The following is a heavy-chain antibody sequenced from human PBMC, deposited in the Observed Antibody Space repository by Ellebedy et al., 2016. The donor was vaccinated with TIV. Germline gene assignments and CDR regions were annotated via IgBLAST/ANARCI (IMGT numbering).Heavy chain of an antibody. D-gene: IGHD3-16*01. Sequence: MPGGSLRLSCAVSGGSISSSVYYWGWIRQPPGKGLEWIGSIDYSGSTYYNPSLKSPVTISVDTSKNQFSLKLSSVTAADTAVYYCARDGDWGQGTLVTVSS. CDR2: IDYSGST. CDR1: GGSISSSVYY. V-gene: IGHV4-39*02. CDR3: ARDGD. J-gene: IGHJ1*01.